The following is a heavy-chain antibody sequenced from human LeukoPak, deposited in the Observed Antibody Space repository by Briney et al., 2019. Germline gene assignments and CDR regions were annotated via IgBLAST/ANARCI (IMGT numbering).Heavy chain of an antibody. CDR3: ARVTPAHYDILTGSPIPWFDP. Sequence: ASVKVSCKASGGTFSSYAISWVRQAPGQGLEWMGGIIPIFGTANYAQKFQGRVTITADESTSTAYMELSSLRSEDTAVYYCARVTPAHYDILTGSPIPWFDPWGQGTLVTVSP. J-gene: IGHJ5*02. D-gene: IGHD3-9*01. CDR2: IIPIFGTA. CDR1: GGTFSSYA. V-gene: IGHV1-69*13.